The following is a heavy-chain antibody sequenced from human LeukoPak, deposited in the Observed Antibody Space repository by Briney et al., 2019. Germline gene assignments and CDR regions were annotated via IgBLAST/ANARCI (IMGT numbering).Heavy chain of an antibody. CDR3: ARHGSRAVAGYFDY. CDR1: GFTFDNYA. D-gene: IGHD6-19*01. Sequence: GSLRLSCAASGFTFDNYAMSWVRQAPGKGLEWIASMSSSGTTYYNPSLTSRVTISVDTSKNQFSLRLTSVTAADTAVYYCARHGSRAVAGYFDYWGQGTLVTVSS. CDR2: MSSSGTT. J-gene: IGHJ4*02. V-gene: IGHV4-38-2*01.